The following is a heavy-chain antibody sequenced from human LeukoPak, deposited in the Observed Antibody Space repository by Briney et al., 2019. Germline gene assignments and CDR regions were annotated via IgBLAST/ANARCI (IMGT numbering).Heavy chain of an antibody. V-gene: IGHV4-59*11. J-gene: IGHJ3*02. CDR1: GVSTSSHY. CDR2: IYHSGST. D-gene: IGHD1-20*01. CDR3: ARLTGMTGAFDI. Sequence: SETLSLSCTVSGVSTSSHYWSWIRQPPGKGLDYIGYIYHSGSTNYNPSLGSRVTMSVDTSKKQFSLRLSSVTAADTAVYYCARLTGMTGAFDIWSQGTMVTVSS.